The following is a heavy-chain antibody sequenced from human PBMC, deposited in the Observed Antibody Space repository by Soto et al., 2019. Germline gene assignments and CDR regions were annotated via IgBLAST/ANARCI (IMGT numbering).Heavy chain of an antibody. CDR2: IYYSGST. Sequence: PETLSPTFISSGCPIRSSSFHRAWIRQPPGKGLEWIGSIYYSGSTYYSPSLKSRVTISVDTSKNQFSLKLSSVTAADTAVYYCARRERAAGTDWWFDPWGQG. D-gene: IGHD6-13*01. CDR3: ARRERAAGTDWWFDP. J-gene: IGHJ5*02. CDR1: GCPIRSSSFH. V-gene: IGHV4-39*01.